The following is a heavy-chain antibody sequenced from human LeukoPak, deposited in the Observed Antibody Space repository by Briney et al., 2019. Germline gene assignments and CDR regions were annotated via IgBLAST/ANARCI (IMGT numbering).Heavy chain of an antibody. V-gene: IGHV1-69*01. CDR2: IIPIFGTV. CDR3: ARDDDSSSWYYYFDY. J-gene: IGHJ4*02. CDR1: GGTFSSYA. Sequence: SVKVSCKASGGTFSSYAISWVRQAPGQGLEWMGGIIPIFGTVNYAQKFQGRVTITADESTSTAYMELSSLRSEDTAVYYCARDDDSSSWYYYFDYWGQGTLVTVSS. D-gene: IGHD6-13*01.